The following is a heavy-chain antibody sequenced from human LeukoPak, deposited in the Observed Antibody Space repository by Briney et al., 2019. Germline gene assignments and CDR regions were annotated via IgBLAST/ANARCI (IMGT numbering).Heavy chain of an antibody. D-gene: IGHD3/OR15-3a*01. CDR1: GGSVSSGSSY. CDR2: IYYSGST. V-gene: IGHV4-61*01. Sequence: KPSETLSLTCTVSGGSVSSGSSYWSWIRQPPGKGLEWIGYIYYSGSTNYNPSLKSRVTISVDTSKNQFSLKLSSVTAADTAVYYCASGLDYFDYWGQGTLVTVSS. CDR3: ASGLDYFDY. J-gene: IGHJ4*02.